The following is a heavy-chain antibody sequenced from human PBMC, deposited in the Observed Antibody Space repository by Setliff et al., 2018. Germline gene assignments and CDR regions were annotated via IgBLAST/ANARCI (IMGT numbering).Heavy chain of an antibody. CDR2: IYTSGST. CDR3: ARDRKDYYDSSGYYYALAFDI. D-gene: IGHD3-22*01. CDR1: GGSVNSGYDN. Sequence: SETLSLTCTVSGGSVNSGYDNWNWLRQPAGKGLEWIGRIYTSGSTNYNPSLKSRVTMSVDTSKNQFSLKLSSVTAADTAVYYCARDRKDYYDSSGYYYALAFDIWGQGTMVTVSS. V-gene: IGHV4-61*02. J-gene: IGHJ3*02.